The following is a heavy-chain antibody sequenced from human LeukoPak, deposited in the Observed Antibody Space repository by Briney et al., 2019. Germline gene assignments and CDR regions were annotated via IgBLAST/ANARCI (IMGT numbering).Heavy chain of an antibody. CDR3: ARLYSSGWETLGY. CDR2: LWDGGNKQ. CDR1: GFTFTTYD. D-gene: IGHD6-19*01. V-gene: IGHV3-33*01. J-gene: IGHJ4*02. Sequence: AGGSLRLSCAASGFTFTTYDIHGVRQAPGKGLEWVAFLWDGGNKQYHADSVKGRFTISRDNSKNTLYLQMNSLRAEDTAVYYCARLYSSGWETLGYWGQGTLVTVSS.